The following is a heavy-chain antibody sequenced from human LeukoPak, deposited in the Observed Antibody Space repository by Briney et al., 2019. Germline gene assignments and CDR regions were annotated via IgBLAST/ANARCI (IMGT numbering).Heavy chain of an antibody. V-gene: IGHV3-23*01. CDR3: AKGHFTYSYDSSGYSDAFDI. Sequence: PGGSLRLSCAASGFTFSSYAMRWVRQAPGKGLEWVSNISGRGGNIYHADSVKGRFTISRDNSKNTLYLQMNSLRAEDTAVYYCAKGHFTYSYDSSGYSDAFDIWGQGTMVTASS. CDR2: ISGRGGNI. J-gene: IGHJ3*02. CDR1: GFTFSSYA. D-gene: IGHD3-22*01.